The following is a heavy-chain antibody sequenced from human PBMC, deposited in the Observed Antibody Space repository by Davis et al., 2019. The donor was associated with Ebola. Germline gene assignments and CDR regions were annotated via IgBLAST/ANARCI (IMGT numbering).Heavy chain of an antibody. CDR3: ARKLNIVASYYYYGMDV. CDR1: GFTFSGSA. Sequence: PGGSLRLSCAASGFTFSGSAMHWVRQASGKGLEWVGRIRSKANSYATAYAASVKGRFTISRDDSKNTAYLQMNSLKTEDTAVYYCARKLNIVASYYYYGMDVWGQGTTVTVSS. J-gene: IGHJ6*02. CDR2: IRSKANSYAT. D-gene: IGHD5-12*01. V-gene: IGHV3-73*01.